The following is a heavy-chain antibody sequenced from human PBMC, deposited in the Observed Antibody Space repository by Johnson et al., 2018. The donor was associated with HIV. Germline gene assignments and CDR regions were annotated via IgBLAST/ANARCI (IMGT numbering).Heavy chain of an antibody. CDR3: ARGGVIHDAFDI. Sequence: VQLVESGGGLVKPGESLRLSCAASGFIFNDAWMNWVRQAPGKGLEWVGRIKSKTDGGTTDYAAPVKGRFTISRDDSRNMLSLQMNSLRAEDTAVYYCARGGVIHDAFDIWGQGTMVTLSS. D-gene: IGHD3-3*01. CDR1: GFIFNDAW. J-gene: IGHJ3*02. CDR2: IKSKTDGGTT. V-gene: IGHV3-15*01.